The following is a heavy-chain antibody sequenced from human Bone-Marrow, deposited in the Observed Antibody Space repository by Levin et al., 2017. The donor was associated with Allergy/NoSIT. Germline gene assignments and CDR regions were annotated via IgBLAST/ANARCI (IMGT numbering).Heavy chain of an antibody. D-gene: IGHD5-18*01. V-gene: IGHV3-30*04. J-gene: IGHJ6*02. Sequence: GGSLRLSCAASGFTFSPYAYHWVRQSPGKGLEWVAVISYDGSNKYQADSVKGRFTISRDNSKSSLFLQMDSLRIDDTAVYYCAREYSDGAWGKKGMDVWGQGTTVTVSS. CDR2: ISYDGSNK. CDR1: GFTFSPYA. CDR3: AREYSDGAWGKKGMDV.